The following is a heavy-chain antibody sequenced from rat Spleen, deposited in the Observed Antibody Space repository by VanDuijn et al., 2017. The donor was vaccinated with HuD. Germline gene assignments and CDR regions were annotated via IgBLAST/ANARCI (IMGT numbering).Heavy chain of an antibody. CDR2: ISPSGGST. J-gene: IGHJ2*01. CDR3: ATGTNYGYTGFDY. Sequence: EVQLVESGGGLVQPGRSLKLSCAASGFTFSNYGMHWIRQAPTKGLEWVASISPSGGSTYYRDSVKGRFTISRDNAKSTLYLQMDSLRSEDTATYYCATGTNYGYTGFDYWGQGVMVTVSS. V-gene: IGHV5-19*01. D-gene: IGHD1-9*01. CDR1: GFTFSNYG.